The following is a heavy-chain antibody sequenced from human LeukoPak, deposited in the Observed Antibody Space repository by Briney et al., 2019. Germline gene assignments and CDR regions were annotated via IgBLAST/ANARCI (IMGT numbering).Heavy chain of an antibody. D-gene: IGHD3-16*01. CDR1: GVSINSDNYY. J-gene: IGHJ5*02. CDR3: AGGKGQQTPDWFDP. CDR2: IFYTGST. V-gene: IGHV4-31*03. Sequence: SETLSLTCTVAGVSINSDNYYWTWIRQHPGKGLEWIGFIFYTGSTSCNRSLKSRVAISTDTSTNQFSLRLTSVTAADTAVYYCAGGKGQQTPDWFDPWGQGTQVTVSS.